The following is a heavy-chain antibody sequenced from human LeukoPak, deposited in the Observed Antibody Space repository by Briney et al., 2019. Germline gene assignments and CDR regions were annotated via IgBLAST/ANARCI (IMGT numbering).Heavy chain of an antibody. CDR2: INPIFGTA. D-gene: IGHD4-17*01. V-gene: IGHV1-69*13. Sequence: SVKVSCKASGGTFTSYAISWVRQAPAPGLEWMGGINPIFGTANYAQKFQRRVTITADESTSTAYVELSSLRSEDTAVYYCAKDGRGNPDYGEPSWFFDLWGRGTLVSVSS. CDR3: AKDGRGNPDYGEPSWFFDL. J-gene: IGHJ2*01. CDR1: GGTFTSYA.